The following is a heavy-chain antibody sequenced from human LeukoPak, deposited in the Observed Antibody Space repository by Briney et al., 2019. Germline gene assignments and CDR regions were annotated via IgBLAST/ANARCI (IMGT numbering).Heavy chain of an antibody. D-gene: IGHD4-17*01. CDR2: ISYSSSYI. Sequence: GGSLRLSCAASGFTFSNYNMNWVRQAPGKGLEWVSSISYSSSYIYYADSVKGRFTISRDNAKNSLYLQMNSLRAEDTAVYYCAGIAVTYTFDYWGQGTLVTVSS. J-gene: IGHJ4*02. CDR3: AGIAVTYTFDY. V-gene: IGHV3-21*01. CDR1: GFTFSNYN.